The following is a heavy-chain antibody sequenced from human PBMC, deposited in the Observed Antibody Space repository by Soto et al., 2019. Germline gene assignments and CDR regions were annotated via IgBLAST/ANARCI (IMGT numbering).Heavy chain of an antibody. V-gene: IGHV4-31*03. CDR1: GGSLSHRDYF. CDR3: ARWVEVSLDYFDS. Sequence: LFPPCTVSGGSLSHRDYFLWWVRPNPGKGLEWIGHIYHSGRTYYNPSLKSRVGILVDTSKNQFSLNLNSVTAADTAVYYCARWVEVSLDYFDSWGQGTPVTVSS. CDR2: IYHSGRT. D-gene: IGHD1-20*01. J-gene: IGHJ4*02.